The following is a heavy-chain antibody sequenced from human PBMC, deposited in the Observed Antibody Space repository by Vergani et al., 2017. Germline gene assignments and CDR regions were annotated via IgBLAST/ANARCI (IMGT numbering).Heavy chain of an antibody. CDR3: ARGGDVILTGYRY. V-gene: IGHV1-46*03. J-gene: IGHJ4*02. CDR2: INPSGGHT. Sequence: QVQVVQSGAEVKKSGASVKVSCKTSGYTFSNYYMHWVRQAPGQGLEWMGIINPSGGHTNYAQKFQGRVTMTRDTSTSTVYMELSSLRSEDTAIYYCARGGDVILTGYRYWGQGTLVTVSA. D-gene: IGHD3-9*01. CDR1: GYTFSNYY.